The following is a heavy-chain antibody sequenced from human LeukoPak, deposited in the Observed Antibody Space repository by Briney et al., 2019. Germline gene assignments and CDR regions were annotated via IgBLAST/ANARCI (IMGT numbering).Heavy chain of an antibody. CDR2: VSGSGVKT. D-gene: IGHD3-22*01. CDR3: ARDFYDSTGYYYDY. V-gene: IGHV3-23*01. CDR1: GFTFSGYT. Sequence: PGGSLRLSCAASGFTFSGYTMSWVRQAPGKGLEWVSAVSGSGVKTYYADSVKGRFTISRDNSKGTLYLQINNLGAEDSALYYCARDFYDSTGYYYDYWGQGTLVTVSS. J-gene: IGHJ4*02.